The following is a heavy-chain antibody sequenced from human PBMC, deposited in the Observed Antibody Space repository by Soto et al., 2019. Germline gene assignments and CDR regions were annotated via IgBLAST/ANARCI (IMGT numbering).Heavy chain of an antibody. V-gene: IGHV4-61*01. D-gene: IGHD3-16*02. CDR1: GGSVSSGSYY. CDR3: ARGLYDYIWGTYRAFDY. Sequence: PSETLSLTCTVSGGSVSSGSYYWSWIRQPPGKGLEWIGYIYYSGSTNYNPSLKSRVTISLDSSKNQFSLQLNSVTAADTAVYYCARGLYDYIWGTYRAFDYWGQGTLVTVSS. CDR2: IYYSGST. J-gene: IGHJ4*02.